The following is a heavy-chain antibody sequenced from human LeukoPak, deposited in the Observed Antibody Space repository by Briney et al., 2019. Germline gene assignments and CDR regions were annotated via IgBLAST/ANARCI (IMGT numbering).Heavy chain of an antibody. CDR3: ARDRGSAASIAVAAVPDY. D-gene: IGHD6-19*01. J-gene: IGHJ4*02. V-gene: IGHV3-33*01. Sequence: GGSLRLSCAVSGFTFSSYGMHWVRQAPGKGLEWVAVIWYDGSNKYYADSVKGRFTISRDNSKNTLYLQMNSLRAEDTAVYYCARDRGSAASIAVAAVPDYWGQGTLVTVSS. CDR1: GFTFSSYG. CDR2: IWYDGSNK.